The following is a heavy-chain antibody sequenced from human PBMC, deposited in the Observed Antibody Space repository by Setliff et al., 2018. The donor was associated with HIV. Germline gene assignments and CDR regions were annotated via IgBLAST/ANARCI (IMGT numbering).Heavy chain of an antibody. CDR1: GFTVSSNY. V-gene: IGHV3-53*01. J-gene: IGHJ6*03. CDR3: ARTQDRYYYYYYMDV. Sequence: GGSLRLSCAASGFTVSSNYMSWVRQAPGKGLEWVSVIYSGGSTYYADSVKGRFTISRDNSKNTLYLQMNSLRAEDTAVYYCARTQDRYYYYYYMDVWGQGTLVTVSS. CDR2: IYSGGST.